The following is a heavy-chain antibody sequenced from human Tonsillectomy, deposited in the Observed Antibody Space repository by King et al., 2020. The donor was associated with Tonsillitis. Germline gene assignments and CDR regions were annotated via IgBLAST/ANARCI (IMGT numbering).Heavy chain of an antibody. Sequence: VQLQESGPGLVKPSETLSLTCAVSGYSISSGYYWGWIRQPPGKGLEWIGSIYHSGSTYYNPSLKSRVTISVDTSKNQFSLKLSSVTAADTAVYYCARDLGGILTGYYTGAYNWFDPWGQGTLVTVSS. V-gene: IGHV4-38-2*02. CDR1: GYSISSGYY. D-gene: IGHD3-9*01. CDR3: ARDLGGILTGYYTGAYNWFDP. CDR2: IYHSGST. J-gene: IGHJ5*02.